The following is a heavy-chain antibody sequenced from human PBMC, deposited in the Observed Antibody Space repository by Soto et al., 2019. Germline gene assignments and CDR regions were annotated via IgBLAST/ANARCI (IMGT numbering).Heavy chain of an antibody. V-gene: IGHV1-18*01. CDR1: GYSFTTYG. CDR2: ISAYNGNT. J-gene: IGHJ6*02. Sequence: QVQLVQSGGEVKKPGASVKVSCKTSGYSFTTYGISWVRQAPGQGLEWMGWISAYNGNTNYAQKLQDRGTLPTDTATSKAYMELRSLRSDDTAVYYCAREGPAPYYYYGMDVWGQGSTVTVSS. CDR3: AREGPAPYYYYGMDV.